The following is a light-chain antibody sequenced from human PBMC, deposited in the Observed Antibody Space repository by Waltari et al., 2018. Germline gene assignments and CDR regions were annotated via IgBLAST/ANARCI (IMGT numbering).Light chain of an antibody. V-gene: IGKV1-27*01. J-gene: IGKJ4*01. CDR3: LRYNGAPT. Sequence: DIQMTQAPSSLSASVWDRVTITCRASPGIGNYLAWYQQKPGKVPNLVIYAASTLQSGVPSRFSGSGSGTDFTLTISSLQPEDVATFYCLRYNGAPTFGGGTKVEIK. CDR1: PGIGNY. CDR2: AAS.